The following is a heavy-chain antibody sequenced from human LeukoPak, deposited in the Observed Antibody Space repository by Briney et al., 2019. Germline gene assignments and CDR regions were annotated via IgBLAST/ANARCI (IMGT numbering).Heavy chain of an antibody. V-gene: IGHV5-51*01. CDR2: IYPGDSDT. CDR1: GYTFANYW. Sequence: GEYLKISCKGSGYTFANYWIGWVRQMPGKGLEWMGIIYPGDSDTRYSPSFQGQVTISADKSNSTAYLQWSSLKASDTAMYYCARRDYDDYRDYWGQGTLVTVSS. J-gene: IGHJ4*02. CDR3: ARRDYDDYRDY. D-gene: IGHD3-3*01.